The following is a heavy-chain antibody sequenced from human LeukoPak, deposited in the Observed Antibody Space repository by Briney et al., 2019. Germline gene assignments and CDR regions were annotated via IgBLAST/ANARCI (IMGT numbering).Heavy chain of an antibody. Sequence: ASVKVSCKASGYTFSNYDMNWVRQAPGQGLEWMGMITPSGGISYAQKFQGRVTMTRDMSTNTVFMDLSSLRSEDTAVYYCARGTDILTGYLYPPHKYYYYYYMDVWGKGTTVTVSS. D-gene: IGHD3-9*01. CDR2: ITPSGGI. CDR1: GYTFSNYD. J-gene: IGHJ6*03. V-gene: IGHV1-46*01. CDR3: ARGTDILTGYLYPPHKYYYYYYMDV.